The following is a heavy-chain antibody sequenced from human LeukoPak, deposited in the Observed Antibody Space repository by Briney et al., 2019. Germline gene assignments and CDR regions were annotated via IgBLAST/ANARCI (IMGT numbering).Heavy chain of an antibody. J-gene: IGHJ4*02. V-gene: IGHV3-7*01. D-gene: IGHD2-2*01. CDR3: AREEPVAILSH. CDR1: GFTFSSYW. CDR2: IKEDGSEK. Sequence: GGSLRLSRAASGFTFSSYWMSWVRQAPGKGLKWVANIKEDGSEKYYVDSVKGRFTISRDNAKNSLFLEMNSLRAEYTALYYCAREEPVAILSHWGQGTLVTVSS.